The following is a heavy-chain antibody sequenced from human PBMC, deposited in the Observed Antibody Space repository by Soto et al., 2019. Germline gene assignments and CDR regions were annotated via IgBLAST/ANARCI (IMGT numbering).Heavy chain of an antibody. CDR3: ARDGYDGSGRPYPAY. CDR1: GGSMSEYF. Sequence: SETLSLTCSVPGGSMSEYFWSWIRQSPGKGLEWIGYIYYLGSTDYNPSLKSRVTISVDTSKRQFSLRLTSVTAADTAVYYCARDGYDGSGRPYPAYWGPGTQVTVSS. D-gene: IGHD3-10*01. J-gene: IGHJ4*02. CDR2: IYYLGST. V-gene: IGHV4-59*01.